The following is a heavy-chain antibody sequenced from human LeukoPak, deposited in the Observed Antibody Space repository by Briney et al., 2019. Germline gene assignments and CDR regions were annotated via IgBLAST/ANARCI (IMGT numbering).Heavy chain of an antibody. D-gene: IGHD3-16*01. CDR1: RFTVNNYW. J-gene: IGHJ4*02. V-gene: IGHV3-74*01. CDR3: IRDFGGNSDY. CDR2: INEDGRVT. Sequence: PGGSLRLSCAASRFTVNNYWMHWVRQAPGKGLVWVSRINEDGRVTSYAGSVRGRFTISRDSVENTLHLQMNSLRAEDTAVYYCIRDFGGNSDYWGQGTLVTVSS.